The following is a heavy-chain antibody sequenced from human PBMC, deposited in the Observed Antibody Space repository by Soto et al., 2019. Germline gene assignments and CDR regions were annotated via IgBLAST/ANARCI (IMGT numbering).Heavy chain of an antibody. J-gene: IGHJ3*02. CDR2: INPNSGGT. V-gene: IGHV1-2*04. CDR3: ARDNGGAFDI. CDR1: GYTFTGYY. Sequence: GDALQVSCKASGYTFTGYYMHWVRQAPGQGLEWMGWINPNSGGTNYAQKFQGWVTMTRDTSISTAYMELSRLRSDDTAVDDCARDNGGAFDIGGQGTMGTAS.